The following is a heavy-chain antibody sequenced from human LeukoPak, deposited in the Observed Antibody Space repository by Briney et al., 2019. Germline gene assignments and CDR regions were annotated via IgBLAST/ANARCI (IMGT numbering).Heavy chain of an antibody. V-gene: IGHV3-7*03. CDR3: ARGGGLDV. CDR1: GFTFSSYR. CDR2: INHNGNVN. Sequence: GGSLSLSCAASGFTFSSYRMNWARQAPGEGLEWVASINHNGNVNYYVDSVKGRFTISRDNAKNSLYLQMSNLRAEDTAVYFCARGGGLDVWGQGATVTVSS. D-gene: IGHD3-16*01. J-gene: IGHJ6*02.